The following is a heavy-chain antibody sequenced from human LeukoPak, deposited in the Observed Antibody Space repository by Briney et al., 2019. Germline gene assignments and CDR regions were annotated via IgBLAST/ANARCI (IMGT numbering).Heavy chain of an antibody. CDR3: AKDREPIVVVLATAIDY. Sequence: PGGSLRLSCAASGFTFSNYGMHWVRQAPGKGLEWVAFIRYDGSNKKYADSAKGRFTISRDNSKNTLYLQMNSLRAEDTAVYYCAKDREPIVVVLATAIDYWGQGTLVTVSS. CDR1: GFTFSNYG. J-gene: IGHJ4*02. D-gene: IGHD2-15*01. V-gene: IGHV3-30*02. CDR2: IRYDGSNK.